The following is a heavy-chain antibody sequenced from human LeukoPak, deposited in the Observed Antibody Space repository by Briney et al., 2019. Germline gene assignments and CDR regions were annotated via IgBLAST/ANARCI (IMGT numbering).Heavy chain of an antibody. V-gene: IGHV3-23*01. Sequence: PGGSLRLSCAASGFTFSSYAMSWVRQAPGKGLEWVSAISGSGGSTYYADSVKGRFPISRDNSKNTLYLQMNSLRAEDTAVYYCAKDPYNDSSGYYYVSWGQGTLVTVSS. J-gene: IGHJ4*02. CDR1: GFTFSSYA. D-gene: IGHD3-22*01. CDR2: ISGSGGST. CDR3: AKDPYNDSSGYYYVS.